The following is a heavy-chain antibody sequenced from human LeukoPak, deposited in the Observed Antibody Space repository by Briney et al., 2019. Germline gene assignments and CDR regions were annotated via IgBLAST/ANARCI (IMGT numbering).Heavy chain of an antibody. J-gene: IGHJ4*02. CDR1: GYTFTGYY. CDR2: INPNSGGT. D-gene: IGHD3-22*01. V-gene: IGHV1-2*02. CDR3: ARAEYYYDSSGYFSSNFDY. Sequence: ASVKVSCKASGYTFTGYYMHWVRQAPGQGLEWMGWINPNSGGTNYAQKFQGRVTMTRDTSISTAYMELSRLRSDDTAVYYCARAEYYYDSSGYFSSNFDYWGQGTLVTVSS.